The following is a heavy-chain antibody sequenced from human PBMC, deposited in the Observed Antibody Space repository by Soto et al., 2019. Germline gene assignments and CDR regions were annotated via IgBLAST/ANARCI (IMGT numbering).Heavy chain of an antibody. CDR3: ARDQEGYSSGRYWRDY. Sequence: QVQLQESGPGLVKPSQTLSLTCTVSGGSISSGGYYWSWIRQHPGKGLEWIGYIYYSGSTYYNPSLKGRVSISVDTSKNQVPLKLRSVTASDTAVYYCARDQEGYSSGRYWRDYWGQGTLVTVSS. CDR1: GGSISSGGYY. CDR2: IYYSGST. V-gene: IGHV4-31*03. D-gene: IGHD6-19*01. J-gene: IGHJ4*02.